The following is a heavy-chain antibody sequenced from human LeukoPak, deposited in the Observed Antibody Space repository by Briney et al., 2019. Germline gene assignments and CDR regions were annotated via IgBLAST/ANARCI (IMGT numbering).Heavy chain of an antibody. CDR1: GFTFSSYW. Sequence: GGSLRLSCAASGFTFSSYWMSWVRQAPGKGLEWLANIKQDGSEKYYVDSVKGRFTISRDNSKNTLYLQMNSLRAEDTAVYYCAREHGSGSYFDYWGQGTLVTVSS. V-gene: IGHV3-7*01. J-gene: IGHJ4*02. D-gene: IGHD3-10*01. CDR3: AREHGSGSYFDY. CDR2: IKQDGSEK.